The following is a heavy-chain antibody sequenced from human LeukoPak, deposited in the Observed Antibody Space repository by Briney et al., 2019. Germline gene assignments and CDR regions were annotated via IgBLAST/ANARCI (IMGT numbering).Heavy chain of an antibody. J-gene: IGHJ2*01. V-gene: IGHV4-31*03. CDR3: ARAARQGFTMIVVPFFYFDL. CDR2: IDHSGST. D-gene: IGHD3-22*01. Sequence: SETLSLTCTVSGGSISSGASDWGWIRQHPKRGLEWVGYIDHSGSTYYNPSLGSRVTMSVDTSKNQFSLKLSSVTAADSAVYYCARAARQGFTMIVVPFFYFDLWGRGTLVTVSS. CDR1: GGSISSGASD.